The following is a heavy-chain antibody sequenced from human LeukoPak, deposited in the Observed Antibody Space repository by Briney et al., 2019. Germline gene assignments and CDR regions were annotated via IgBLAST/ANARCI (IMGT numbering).Heavy chain of an antibody. V-gene: IGHV4-4*07. J-gene: IGHJ4*02. D-gene: IGHD2-15*01. CDR1: GGSISYYY. Sequence: SETLSLTCTVSGGSISYYYWTWIRQPAGKGLEWIWRIDASGNTKYTPSLRSRVTLSIDTSGQQFSLKLSSVTAADTAVYFCAREGCSGGVCYFDYWGRGTLVTVSS. CDR3: AREGCSGGVCYFDY. CDR2: IDASGNT.